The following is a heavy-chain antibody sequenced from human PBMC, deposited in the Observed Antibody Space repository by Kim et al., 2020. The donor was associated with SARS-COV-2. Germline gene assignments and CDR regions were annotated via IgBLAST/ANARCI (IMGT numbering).Heavy chain of an antibody. CDR2: ISGNSATI. CDR3: AKRVPNANDWYGLEH. V-gene: IGHV3-23*01. Sequence: GGSLRLSCAASGFDFNSHAMTWVRQAPGKGLEWVSSISGNSATIFYADSVKGRFTISRDNSHNTVSLQMNSLRVEDTAIYYCAKRVPNANDWYGLEHWGQGVLVSVSS. J-gene: IGHJ1*01. D-gene: IGHD3-9*01. CDR1: GFDFNSHA.